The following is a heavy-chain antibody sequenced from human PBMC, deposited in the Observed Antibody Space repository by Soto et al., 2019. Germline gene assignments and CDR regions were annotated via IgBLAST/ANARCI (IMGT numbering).Heavy chain of an antibody. Sequence: QVQLQESGPGLVKPSQTLSLTCSVSGGSVSSAGYYWTWIRQHPGKGLEWIGYIYYSGSTYYNPSLKSRVIISIGASENQCSLMLNSVTAADTAVYYCARGIFLATAAAYFDFWGQGTLVTVSS. CDR1: GGSVSSAGYY. CDR2: IYYSGST. D-gene: IGHD6-13*01. J-gene: IGHJ4*02. CDR3: ARGIFLATAAAYFDF. V-gene: IGHV4-31*03.